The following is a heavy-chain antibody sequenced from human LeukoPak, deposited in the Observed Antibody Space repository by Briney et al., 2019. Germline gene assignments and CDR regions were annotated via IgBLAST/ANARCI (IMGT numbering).Heavy chain of an antibody. CDR3: ARAGGSGWYETDY. D-gene: IGHD6-19*01. CDR1: GGSVSSGSYY. V-gene: IGHV4-61*01. CDR2: IYYSGST. J-gene: IGHJ4*02. Sequence: SETLSLTCPVSGGSVSSGSYYWSWIRQPPGKGLEWIGYIYYSGSTNYNPSLKSRVTISVDTSKNQFSLKLSSVTAADTAVYYCARAGGSGWYETDYWGQGTLVTVSS.